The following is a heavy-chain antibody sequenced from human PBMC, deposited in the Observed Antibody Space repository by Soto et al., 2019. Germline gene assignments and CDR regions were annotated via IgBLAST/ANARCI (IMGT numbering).Heavy chain of an antibody. CDR1: GGSISTGNW. V-gene: IGHV4-4*02. J-gene: IGHJ4*02. Sequence: SETLSLTCAVSGGSISTGNWWSWVRQPPGKGLEWIGEIYHSGSTNYNPSLKSRVTISLDKSKNQFSLKLNSVTAADTAVYFCARLYSSQGKYYCDYWGQGTLVTVSS. CDR2: IYHSGST. D-gene: IGHD6-19*01. CDR3: ARLYSSQGKYYCDY.